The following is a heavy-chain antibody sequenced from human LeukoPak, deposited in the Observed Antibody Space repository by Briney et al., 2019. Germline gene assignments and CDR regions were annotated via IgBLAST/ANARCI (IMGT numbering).Heavy chain of an antibody. CDR3: ARDQVECTGGTCQSRVGFDF. Sequence: SETLSLTCTVSGDSISNGVNYWSWIRQHPGRGLEWIGYIYHSGRSYYNPSLKSRITMSVDTSKNQFSLNLCSVTAADTAVYYCARDQVECTGGTCQSRVGFDFWGQGTLVTVSS. V-gene: IGHV4-31*03. J-gene: IGHJ4*02. CDR2: IYHSGRS. CDR1: GDSISNGVNY. D-gene: IGHD2-8*02.